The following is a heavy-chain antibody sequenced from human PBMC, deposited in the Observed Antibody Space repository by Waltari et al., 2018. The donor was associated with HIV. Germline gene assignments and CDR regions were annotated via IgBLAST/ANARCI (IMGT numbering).Heavy chain of an antibody. J-gene: IGHJ4*02. CDR2: IYYSGTT. CDR1: GGSISSSTSY. V-gene: IGHV4-39*01. Sequence: QLQLQESGPGLVKPSETLSLTCTVSGGSISSSTSYWGWIRQPPGKGLEWIGSIYYSGTTYYNPSLKSRVTVSVDTSKNQFSLKLSSVTAADTAVYYCARHVGYSPDYFDYWGQGTLVTVSS. D-gene: IGHD5-18*01. CDR3: ARHVGYSPDYFDY.